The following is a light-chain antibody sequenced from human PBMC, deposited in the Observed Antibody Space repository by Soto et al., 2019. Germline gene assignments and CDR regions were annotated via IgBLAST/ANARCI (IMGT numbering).Light chain of an antibody. CDR3: QTWGSGIRV. Sequence: QLVLTQSPSASASLGASVKLTCTLTSGHNTYSIAWHQHQSEKGPRFLMKVDSDGSHSKGDGIPDRFSGSSSGAERFLTISSLQSEDEADYYCQTWGSGIRVFGGGTKLTVL. J-gene: IGLJ3*02. CDR2: VDSDGSH. V-gene: IGLV4-69*01. CDR1: SGHNTYS.